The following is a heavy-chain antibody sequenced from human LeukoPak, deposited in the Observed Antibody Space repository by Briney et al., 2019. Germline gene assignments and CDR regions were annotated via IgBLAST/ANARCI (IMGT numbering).Heavy chain of an antibody. CDR2: IYWDDDK. J-gene: IGHJ4*02. Sequence: SGPTLVNPTQTLTLTCTFSGFSLSTVRAGVGWIRQPPGKALEWLALIYWDDDKRYSPSLESRLTITKDTSKNQVVLTMTNMDPVDTAAYFCAHRLPLDYGDYVFDYWGQGTLVTVSS. CDR1: GFSLSTVRAG. CDR3: AHRLPLDYGDYVFDY. D-gene: IGHD4-17*01. V-gene: IGHV2-5*02.